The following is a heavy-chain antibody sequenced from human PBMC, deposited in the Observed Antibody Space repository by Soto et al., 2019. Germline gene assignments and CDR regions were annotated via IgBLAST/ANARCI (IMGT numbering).Heavy chain of an antibody. CDR1: GFTFDDYA. CDR3: AKDRGPLGYCSGGSCGVFDY. Sequence: GGSLRLSCAASGFTFDDYAMHWVRQAPGKGLEWVSGISWNSGSIGYADSVKGRFTISRDNAKNSLYLQMNSLRAEDTALYYCAKDRGPLGYCSGGSCGVFDYWGQGTLVTVSS. J-gene: IGHJ4*02. V-gene: IGHV3-9*01. CDR2: ISWNSGSI. D-gene: IGHD2-15*01.